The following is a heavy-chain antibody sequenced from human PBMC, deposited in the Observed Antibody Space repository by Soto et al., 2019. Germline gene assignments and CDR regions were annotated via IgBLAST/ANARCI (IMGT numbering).Heavy chain of an antibody. CDR3: ARVEGQWLGMGYFDY. V-gene: IGHV4-59*01. CDR1: GGSISSYY. D-gene: IGHD6-19*01. Sequence: PSETLSLTCTVSGGSISSYYWSWIRQPPGKGLEWIGYIYYSGSTNYNPSLKSRVTISVDTSKNQFSLKLSSVTAADTAVYYCARVEGQWLGMGYFDYWGQGTLVTVSS. CDR2: IYYSGST. J-gene: IGHJ4*02.